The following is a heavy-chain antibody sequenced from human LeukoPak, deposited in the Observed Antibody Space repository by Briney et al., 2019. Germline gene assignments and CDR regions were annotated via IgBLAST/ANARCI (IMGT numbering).Heavy chain of an antibody. CDR1: GGSISSYY. CDR2: IYYSGST. D-gene: IGHD3-10*01. CDR3: ASGSEYFQH. V-gene: IGHV4-59*01. Sequence: SETLSHTCTVSGGSISSYYWSWIRQPPGKGLEWIGYIYYSGSTNYNPSLKSRVTISVDTSKNQFSLKLSSVTAADTAVYYCASGSEYFQHWGQGTLVTVSS. J-gene: IGHJ1*01.